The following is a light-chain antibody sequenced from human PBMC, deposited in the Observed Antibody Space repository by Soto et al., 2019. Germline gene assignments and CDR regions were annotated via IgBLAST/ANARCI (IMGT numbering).Light chain of an antibody. V-gene: IGLV2-8*01. CDR3: SAYAGSSTL. CDR1: SFDVGGYNY. Sequence: QSALTQPPSASGSPGQSVTISCTGTSFDVGGYNYVSWYQQHPGKAPQVLMYEVSKRPSGVPDRFSGSKSGNTASLTVSGLQAEDEADYYCSAYAGSSTLLGTGTKVTGL. CDR2: EVS. J-gene: IGLJ1*01.